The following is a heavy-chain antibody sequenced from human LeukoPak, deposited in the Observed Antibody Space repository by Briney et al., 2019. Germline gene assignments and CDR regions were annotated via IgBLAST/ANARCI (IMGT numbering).Heavy chain of an antibody. CDR3: ARDLTGPYDH. V-gene: IGHV3-74*01. CDR1: GFTVSTYW. CDR2: INVEGNYI. J-gene: IGHJ4*02. D-gene: IGHD3-22*01. Sequence: PGGSLRLSCAASGFTVSTYWMHWVRQAPGKGLVWVARINVEGNYIDYAESVKGRLTISRDSAKNTLYLQMNSLRAEDTAVYSCARDLTGPYDHWGQGTLVTVSS.